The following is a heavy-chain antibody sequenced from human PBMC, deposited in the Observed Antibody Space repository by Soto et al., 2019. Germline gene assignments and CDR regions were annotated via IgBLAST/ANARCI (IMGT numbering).Heavy chain of an antibody. CDR3: AKDRYYDTPGWFDP. Sequence: PGGSLRLSCVGSGFTFRDHAMRLVRQAPGRGLEWVSAISANGGSIQHADSVKGRFSVSRDNAKNTVYLQMDNPRTEDSAVYYCAKDRYYDTPGWFDPWGQGSRVTVSS. V-gene: IGHV3-23*01. CDR1: GFTFRDHA. CDR2: ISANGGSI. D-gene: IGHD3-22*01. J-gene: IGHJ5*02.